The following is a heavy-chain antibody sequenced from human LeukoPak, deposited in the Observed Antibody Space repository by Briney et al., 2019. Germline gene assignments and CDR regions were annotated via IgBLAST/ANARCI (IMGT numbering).Heavy chain of an antibody. CDR3: ARLIGVVFPGY. J-gene: IGHJ4*02. Sequence: QPGGSLRLSCAGSGFSFNTYRMNWIRQAPGKGLEWISYISSSGSTIYYADSVKGRFTISRDNAKNSLYLQVNSLRAEDTAVYYCARLIGVVFPGYWGQGTLVTVSS. D-gene: IGHD3-3*01. CDR2: ISSSGSTI. CDR1: GFSFNTYR. V-gene: IGHV3-48*01.